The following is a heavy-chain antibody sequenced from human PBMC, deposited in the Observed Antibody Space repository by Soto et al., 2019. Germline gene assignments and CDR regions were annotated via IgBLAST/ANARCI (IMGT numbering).Heavy chain of an antibody. V-gene: IGHV3-23*01. CDR1: GFTFSSYA. Sequence: EVQLLESGGGLVQPGGSLRLSCAASGFTFSSYAMWWVRQAPGKGLECVSAISGGGETTYYADSVKGRFTISRDNSKNQLYLQMNSLRAEDTAVYYCAFNSGSGSYYFDYWGQGTLVTVSS. CDR2: ISGGGETT. CDR3: AFNSGSGSYYFDY. D-gene: IGHD3-10*01. J-gene: IGHJ4*02.